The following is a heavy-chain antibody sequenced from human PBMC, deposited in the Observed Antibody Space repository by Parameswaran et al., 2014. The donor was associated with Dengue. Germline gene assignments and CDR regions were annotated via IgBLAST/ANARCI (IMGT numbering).Heavy chain of an antibody. J-gene: IGHJ6*02. CDR2: ISGGGNTI. D-gene: IGHD3-10*01. Sequence: VRQMPGKGLEWVSYISGGGNTIYYADSVRGRFTISRDNAKNSLALQMNSLRDEDTAVYYCARDIVVRGSAHYYYYGVDVWGQGTTVTVSS. CDR3: ARDIVVRGSAHYYYYGVDV. V-gene: IGHV3-48*02.